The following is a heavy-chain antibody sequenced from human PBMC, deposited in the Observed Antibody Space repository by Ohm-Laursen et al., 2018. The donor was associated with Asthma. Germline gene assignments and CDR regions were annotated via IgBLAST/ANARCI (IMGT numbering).Heavy chain of an antibody. CDR1: GYTFSRYS. V-gene: IGHV3-21*01. J-gene: IGHJ1*01. CDR2: ISTASSFI. Sequence: SLRLSCTASGYTFSRYSIHWVRQIPGKGLEWVASISTASSFIYYADSVRGRFTTSRDNARNSVYLQMNSLRAEDMALYYCARIGPEWELPGREYSLHHWGEGTLVTVSS. CDR3: ARIGPEWELPGREYSLHH. D-gene: IGHD1-26*01.